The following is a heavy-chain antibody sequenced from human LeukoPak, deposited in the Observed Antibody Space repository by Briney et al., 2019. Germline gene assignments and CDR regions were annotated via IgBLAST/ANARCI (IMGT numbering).Heavy chain of an antibody. V-gene: IGHV4-39*07. Sequence: SETLSLTCTVSGGSISSGGYYWSWIRQPPGKGLEWIGEINHSGSTNYNPSLKSRVTISVDTSKNQFSLKLSSVTAADTAVYYCAKRSGGQTSHDYWGQGTLVTVSS. CDR3: AKRSGGQTSHDY. CDR1: GGSISSGGYY. D-gene: IGHD1-1*01. CDR2: INHSGST. J-gene: IGHJ4*02.